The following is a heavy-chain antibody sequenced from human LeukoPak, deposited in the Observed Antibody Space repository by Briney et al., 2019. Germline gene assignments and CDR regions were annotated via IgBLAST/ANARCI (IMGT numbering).Heavy chain of an antibody. CDR3: VTNSIGYCSGGNCYQVSDY. CDR2: IYHSGSA. CDR1: GGSINSNNW. Sequence: PSETLSLTCAVSGGSINSNNWWSWVRQPPGKGLEWIGEIYHSGSANYNPSLKSRVTISVDKSKKQFSLKLSSVTAADTAVYYCVTNSIGYCSGGNCYQVSDYWGQGTLVTVSS. D-gene: IGHD2-15*01. V-gene: IGHV4-4*02. J-gene: IGHJ4*02.